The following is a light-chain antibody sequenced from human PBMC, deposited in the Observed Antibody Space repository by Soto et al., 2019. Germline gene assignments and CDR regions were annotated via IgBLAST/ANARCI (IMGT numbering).Light chain of an antibody. CDR3: YSSRSSSSTFYV. CDR1: SSDIGGSNY. V-gene: IGLV2-14*03. J-gene: IGLJ1*01. CDR2: GVS. Sequence: QSALTQPASVSGSPGQSITISCAGTSSDIGGSNYVSWYQQHPGKAHKLMIYGVSNRPSGVSNRFSGSKSGNTASLTISGLQAEDEADYFCYSSRSSSSTFYVFGTGTKVTVL.